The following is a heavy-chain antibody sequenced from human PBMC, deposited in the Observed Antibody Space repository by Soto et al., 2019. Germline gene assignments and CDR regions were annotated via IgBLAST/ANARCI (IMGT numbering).Heavy chain of an antibody. Sequence: QVQLVQSGAEVKKPGSSVKVSCKASGGTFSSYAISWVRQAPGRGLEWMGGIIPIFGTANYAQKFQGRVTITAAEYTSRAYMELRSLRSDDTAVYYCARLGPGVTATPYYYYGMDVWGQGTTVTVSS. CDR2: IIPIFGTA. CDR1: GGTFSSYA. D-gene: IGHD2-21*02. J-gene: IGHJ6*02. CDR3: ARLGPGVTATPYYYYGMDV. V-gene: IGHV1-69*01.